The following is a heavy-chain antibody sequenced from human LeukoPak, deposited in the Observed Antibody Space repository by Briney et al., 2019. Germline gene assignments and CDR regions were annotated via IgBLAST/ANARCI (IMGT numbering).Heavy chain of an antibody. J-gene: IGHJ3*02. CDR2: IKQDGSDQ. D-gene: IGHD2-8*02. CDR1: GFIFSNHR. CDR3: ARDSTGWQADSFDS. V-gene: IGHV3-7*01. Sequence: PGGSLRLSCVASGFIFSNHRMSWVRQAPGKGLEWVADIKQDGSDQNYEDSVRGRFTISRDNDKSSLYLQMNSLRVEDTALYFCARDSTGWQADSFDSWGQGTMVTVSS.